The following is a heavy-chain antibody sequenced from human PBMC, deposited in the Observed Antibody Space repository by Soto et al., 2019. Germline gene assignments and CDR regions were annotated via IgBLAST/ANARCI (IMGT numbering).Heavy chain of an antibody. CDR1: GYIFTSYW. CDR2: IYPGDSET. D-gene: IGHD2-2*01. Sequence: GESLKISCKGSGYIFTSYWIGWLRQMPGKGLEWMGIIYPGDSETSYSPSFQGQVTISADKSISTAYLQWSSLKASDTAMYYCARQHCSSKTCYSRNWFDPWGQGSLVTVSS. CDR3: ARQHCSSKTCYSRNWFDP. J-gene: IGHJ5*02. V-gene: IGHV5-51*01.